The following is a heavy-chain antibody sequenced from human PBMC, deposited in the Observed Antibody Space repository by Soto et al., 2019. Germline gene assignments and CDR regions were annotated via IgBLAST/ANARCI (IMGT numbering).Heavy chain of an antibody. CDR1: GFTFSSYA. Sequence: GGSLRLSCAASGFTFSSYAMSWVRQAPGKGLEWVSAISGSGGSTYYADSVKGRFTISRDNSKNTLYLQMNSLRADDTAVYYCARGWGSGWLEFFDSWGQGALVTVSS. D-gene: IGHD6-19*01. J-gene: IGHJ4*02. CDR3: ARGWGSGWLEFFDS. V-gene: IGHV3-23*01. CDR2: ISGSGGST.